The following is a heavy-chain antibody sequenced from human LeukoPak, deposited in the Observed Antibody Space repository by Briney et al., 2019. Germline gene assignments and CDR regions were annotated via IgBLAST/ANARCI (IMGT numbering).Heavy chain of an antibody. J-gene: IGHJ4*02. D-gene: IGHD6-19*01. Sequence: PGGSLRLSCAASGFTFSGYWMHWVRQAPGKGLVWVSRMNSDGGTTTYADSVQGRFTISRDNAKNTLYLQMNSLRVEDTAVYYCARGSNGWHGIDYWGQGTLVTVSS. CDR3: ARGSNGWHGIDY. CDR1: GFTFSGYW. V-gene: IGHV3-74*01. CDR2: MNSDGGTT.